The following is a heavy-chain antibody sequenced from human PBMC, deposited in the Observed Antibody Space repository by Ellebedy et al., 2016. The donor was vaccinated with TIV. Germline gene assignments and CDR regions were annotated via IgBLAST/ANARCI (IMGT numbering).Heavy chain of an antibody. V-gene: IGHV3-33*01. J-gene: IGHJ4*02. D-gene: IGHD2/OR15-2a*01. CDR1: GFTFSTYG. CDR2: VWYDGSDK. Sequence: PGGSLRLSCAASGFTFSTYGLHWVRQAPGKGLEWVAAVWYDGSDKYYADSVKGRFTISRDNSKNTLFLQMNSLRAEDTAVYYCARDSCNNITCYFDYWGLGTLVTVSS. CDR3: ARDSCNNITCYFDY.